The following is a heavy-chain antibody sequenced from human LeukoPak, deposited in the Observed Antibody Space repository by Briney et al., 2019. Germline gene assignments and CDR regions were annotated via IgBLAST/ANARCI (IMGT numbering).Heavy chain of an antibody. D-gene: IGHD6-6*01. CDR3: ARGNIAARPSGY. V-gene: IGHV4-34*01. J-gene: IGHJ4*02. Sequence: SETLSLTCAVYGGSFSGYYWSWIRQPPGKGLEWIGEINHSGSTNYNPSLKSRVTISVDTSKNQFSLKLSSVTAADTAVYYRARGNIAARPSGYWGQGTLVTVSS. CDR2: INHSGST. CDR1: GGSFSGYY.